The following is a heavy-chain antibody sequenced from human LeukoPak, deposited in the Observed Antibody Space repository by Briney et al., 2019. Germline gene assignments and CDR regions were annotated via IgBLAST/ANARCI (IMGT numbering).Heavy chain of an antibody. CDR1: GYTFTSYD. CDR2: MNPNNGDT. Sequence: ASVKVSCKASGYTFTSYDINSVRQSTGHGVEWMGGMNPNNGDTNYAQKLQSRVTMTTDTSTSTAYMELRSLRSDDTAVYYCARVSPFPPYYYDSSGYERESSWGQGTLVTVSS. CDR3: ARVSPFPPYYYDSSGYERESS. V-gene: IGHV1-18*01. J-gene: IGHJ4*02. D-gene: IGHD3-22*01.